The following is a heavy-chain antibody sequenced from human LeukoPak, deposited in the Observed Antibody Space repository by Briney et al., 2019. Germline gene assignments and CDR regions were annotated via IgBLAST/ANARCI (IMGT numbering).Heavy chain of an antibody. CDR2: ISGSGGST. CDR3: AKSRDLWFGEFDY. D-gene: IGHD3-10*01. CDR1: GGSISSYY. V-gene: IGHV3-23*01. Sequence: ETLSLTCTVSGGSISSYYWSWVRQAPGKGLEWVSAISGSGGSTYYADSVKGRFTISRDNSKNTLYLQMNSLRAEDTAVYYCAKSRDLWFGEFDYWGQGTLVTVSS. J-gene: IGHJ4*02.